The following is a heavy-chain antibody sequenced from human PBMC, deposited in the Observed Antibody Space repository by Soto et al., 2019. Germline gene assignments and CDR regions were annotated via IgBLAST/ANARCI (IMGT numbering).Heavy chain of an antibody. Sequence: GASVKVSCKASGYTFTSYDINWVRQATGQGLEWMGWMNPNSGNTGYAQKFQGRVTMTRNTSISTAYMELSSLRSEDTAVYYCAREGYYYGSGSYSYYYYYYMDVWGKGTTVTVSS. CDR3: AREGYYYGSGSYSYYYYYYMDV. CDR2: MNPNSGNT. V-gene: IGHV1-8*01. J-gene: IGHJ6*03. CDR1: GYTFTSYD. D-gene: IGHD3-10*01.